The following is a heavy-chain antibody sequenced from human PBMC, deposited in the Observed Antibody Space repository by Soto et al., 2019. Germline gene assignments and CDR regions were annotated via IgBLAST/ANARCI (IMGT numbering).Heavy chain of an antibody. Sequence: ASVKVSCKASGYTFTSYAMHWVRQAPGQGLEWMGGIIPIFGTANYAQKFQGRVTITADESTSTAYMELSSLRSEDTAVYYCATEIRSGSGSPTDYWG. J-gene: IGHJ4*01. CDR3: ATEIRSGSGSPTDY. D-gene: IGHD1-26*01. V-gene: IGHV1-69*13. CDR2: IIPIFGTA. CDR1: GYTFTSYA.